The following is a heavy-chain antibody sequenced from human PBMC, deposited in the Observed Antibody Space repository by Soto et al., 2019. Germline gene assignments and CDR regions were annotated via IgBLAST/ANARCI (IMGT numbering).Heavy chain of an antibody. Sequence: EVQLLESGGGLVQPGGSLRLSCAASGFTFSSYAMRWVRQAPGKGLEWVSAISGSGDSTYYADSVKGRFTTSRDNPKSTLYVQMNSLRAEDTAVYSCARRGSGSYYDYWGQGTLVTVSS. V-gene: IGHV3-23*01. D-gene: IGHD1-26*01. CDR3: ARRGSGSYYDY. CDR2: ISGSGDST. J-gene: IGHJ4*02. CDR1: GFTFSSYA.